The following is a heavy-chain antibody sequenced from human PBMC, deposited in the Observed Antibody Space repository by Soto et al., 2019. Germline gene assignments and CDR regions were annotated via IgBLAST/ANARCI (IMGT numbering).Heavy chain of an antibody. Sequence: GGSLRLSCAASGFTVSSNYMSWVRQAPGKGLEWVSVIYSGGSTYYADSVKGRFTISRDNSKNTLYLQMNSLRAEDTAVYCCAGFSGYECSYYYYMDVWGKGTTVTVSS. CDR2: IYSGGST. J-gene: IGHJ6*03. CDR1: GFTVSSNY. CDR3: AGFSGYECSYYYYMDV. V-gene: IGHV3-53*01. D-gene: IGHD5-12*01.